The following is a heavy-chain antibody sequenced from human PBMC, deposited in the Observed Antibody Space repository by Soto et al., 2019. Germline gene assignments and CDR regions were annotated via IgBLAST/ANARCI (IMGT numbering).Heavy chain of an antibody. CDR2: INWNGGSS. Sequence: EVQLVESGGGVVRPGGSLRLSCAGSGFTFDDYALSWVRQAPGKGLEWVSTINWNGGSSGYADSVKGRFTISRNNAKHSLYLQMNRLRAEDTALYYCARVRGSSWFPRGYYFDYWGQGTLVTVSS. CDR3: ARVRGSSWFPRGYYFDY. J-gene: IGHJ4*02. D-gene: IGHD6-13*01. V-gene: IGHV3-20*04. CDR1: GFTFDDYA.